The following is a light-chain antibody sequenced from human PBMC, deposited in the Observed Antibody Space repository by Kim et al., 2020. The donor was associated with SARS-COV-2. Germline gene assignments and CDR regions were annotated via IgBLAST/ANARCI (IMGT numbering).Light chain of an antibody. V-gene: IGKV3-20*01. CDR1: QNLNSRF. CDR2: GAS. Sequence: SPGERVTLSCRASQNLNSRFLAWYQQKPGQAPRLLVYGASNRATGIPDRFSGSGSATDFTLTITRLEPEDSAVYFCQQFGHSPWTFGQGTKVDIK. J-gene: IGKJ1*01. CDR3: QQFGHSPWT.